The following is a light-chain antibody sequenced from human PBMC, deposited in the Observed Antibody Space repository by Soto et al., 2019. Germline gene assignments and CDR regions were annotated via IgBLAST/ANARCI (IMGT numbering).Light chain of an antibody. V-gene: IGKV3-20*01. CDR3: QQYDSSPWT. CDR1: QSVSRNY. Sequence: EIVLTQSPGTLSLSPGERATLSCRTSQSVSRNYLAWYQQKPGQAPRLFIYGASSRAAGIPDRFSGFGSGTDFTLNISRLQPDDFAVYYCQQYDSSPWTFGQGTKVEVK. J-gene: IGKJ1*01. CDR2: GAS.